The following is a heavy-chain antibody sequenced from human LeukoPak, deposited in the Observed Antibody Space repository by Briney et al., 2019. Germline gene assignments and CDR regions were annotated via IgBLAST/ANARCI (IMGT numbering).Heavy chain of an antibody. Sequence: GGSLRLSCAASGFTFSNAWMSWVRQAPGKGLEWVGRIKSKTDGGTTDYAAPVKGRFTISRDDSKNTLYLQMNSLKTEDTAVYYCTTLAVRYSGYSDAFDIWGQGTMVTVSS. D-gene: IGHD5-12*01. V-gene: IGHV3-15*01. J-gene: IGHJ3*02. CDR2: IKSKTDGGTT. CDR3: TTLAVRYSGYSDAFDI. CDR1: GFTFSNAW.